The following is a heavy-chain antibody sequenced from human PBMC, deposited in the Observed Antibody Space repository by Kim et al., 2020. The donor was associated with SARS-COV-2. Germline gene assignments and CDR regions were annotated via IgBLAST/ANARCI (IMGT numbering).Heavy chain of an antibody. CDR3: AKGPRYYYYGMDV. J-gene: IGHJ6*02. CDR1: GFTFSSYG. Sequence: GGSLRLSCAASGFTFSSYGMHWVRQAPGKGLEWVAVISYDGSNKYYADSVKGRFTISRDNSKNTLYLQMNSLRAEDTAVYYCAKGPRYYYYGMDVWGQGTTVTVSS. V-gene: IGHV3-30*18. CDR2: ISYDGSNK.